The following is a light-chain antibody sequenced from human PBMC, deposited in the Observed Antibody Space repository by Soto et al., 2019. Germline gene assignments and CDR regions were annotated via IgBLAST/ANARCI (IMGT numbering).Light chain of an antibody. Sequence: EIVMTQSPATLSVSPGERATLSCRARQSVSSNLAWYQQKPGQAPRLLIYGASTRATGIPARFSGSGSGTEFTLTLSSLQSEDFAVYYCQQYNNWPPWTFGQGTKVEIK. CDR3: QQYNNWPPWT. V-gene: IGKV3-15*01. J-gene: IGKJ1*01. CDR2: GAS. CDR1: QSVSSN.